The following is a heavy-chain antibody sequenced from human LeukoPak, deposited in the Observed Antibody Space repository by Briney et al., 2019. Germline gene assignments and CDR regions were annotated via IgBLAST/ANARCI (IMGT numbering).Heavy chain of an antibody. CDR3: AKAPFGGVIAFDY. Sequence: HPGGSLRLSCAASGFTFSSYAMSWVRQAPGKGLEWVSAISGSGGSTYYADSVTGRFTISRDKSKNTLYLQMNSLKAEDTAVYYCAKAPFGGVIAFDYWGQGTLVTVSS. CDR2: ISGSGGST. V-gene: IGHV3-23*01. J-gene: IGHJ4*02. D-gene: IGHD3-16*01. CDR1: GFTFSSYA.